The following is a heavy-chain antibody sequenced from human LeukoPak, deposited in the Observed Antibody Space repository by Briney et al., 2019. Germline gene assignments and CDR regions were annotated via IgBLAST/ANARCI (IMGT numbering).Heavy chain of an antibody. Sequence: SETLSLTCTASGGSISSYYWSWIRQPAGKGLEWIGRIYTSGSTNYNPSLKSRVTMSVDTSKNQFSLKLSSVTAADTAVYYCARLLYYYDSSGYFRDPNWFDPWGQGTLVTVSS. D-gene: IGHD3-22*01. CDR1: GGSISSYY. J-gene: IGHJ5*02. CDR3: ARLLYYYDSSGYFRDPNWFDP. V-gene: IGHV4-4*07. CDR2: IYTSGST.